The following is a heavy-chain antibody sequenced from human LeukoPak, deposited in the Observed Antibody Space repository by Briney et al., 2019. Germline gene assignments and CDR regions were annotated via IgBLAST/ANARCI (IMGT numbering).Heavy chain of an antibody. D-gene: IGHD3-3*01. CDR2: IYHSGST. CDR3: ARDLWNYDFWSGYSFDY. J-gene: IGHJ4*02. V-gene: IGHV4-38-2*02. CDR1: CYSVSSGYY. Sequence: SETLSLTCTVSCYSVSSGYYWGWIRQPPGKGLEWIGSIYHSGSTYYNPSLKSRVTISVDTSKNQFSLKLSSVTAADTAVYYCARDLWNYDFWSGYSFDYWGQGTLVTVS.